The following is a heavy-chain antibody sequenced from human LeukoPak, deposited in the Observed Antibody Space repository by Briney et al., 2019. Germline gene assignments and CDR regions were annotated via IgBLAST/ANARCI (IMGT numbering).Heavy chain of an antibody. Sequence: SETLALTCTVSGRSISSGGYYWSWIRQHPGKGLEWIGYIYYSGSTYYNPSLKSRVTISVDTSKNQFSLKLKSVTAARTALYYSAREIVVPAAMRWVDPWGPGTPVNVSS. CDR2: IYYSGST. CDR1: GRSISSGGYY. D-gene: IGHD2-2*01. CDR3: AREIVVPAAMRWVDP. J-gene: IGHJ5*01. V-gene: IGHV4-31*03.